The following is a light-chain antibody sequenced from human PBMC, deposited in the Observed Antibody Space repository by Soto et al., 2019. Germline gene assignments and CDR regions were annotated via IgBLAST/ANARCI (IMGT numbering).Light chain of an antibody. V-gene: IGKV3-11*01. CDR2: DIS. CDR3: HQCDNWPPIN. CDR1: QSVTKY. J-gene: IGKJ5*01. Sequence: IVLTQSPATLSLSPGERPTLSCRASQSVTKYLAWYQQKPGQTTSLLIYDISTRALGIPARFSGSGSGAEFTLNISSLEPDDFATYYCHQCDNWPPINFGQGTRLEIE.